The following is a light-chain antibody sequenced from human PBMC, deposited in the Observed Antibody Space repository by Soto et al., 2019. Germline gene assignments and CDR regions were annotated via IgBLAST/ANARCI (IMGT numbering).Light chain of an antibody. CDR1: QSISNW. V-gene: IGKV1-5*01. CDR2: DVS. Sequence: DIHMTQSPSTLSASIGYRVTITCRASQSISNWLAWYQQKPGKAPKLLIYDVSTLESGVPSRFRGSGSGTEYTLTISSLQPDDFETYYCQQYNSYSSTFGQGTRLEIK. CDR3: QQYNSYSST. J-gene: IGKJ5*01.